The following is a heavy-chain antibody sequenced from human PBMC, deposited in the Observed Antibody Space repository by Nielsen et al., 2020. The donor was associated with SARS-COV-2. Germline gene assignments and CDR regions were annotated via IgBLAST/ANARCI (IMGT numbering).Heavy chain of an antibody. Sequence: WVRQAPGQGLEWMGRINPNSGGTNYAQKFQGRVTMTRDTSISTAYMELSRLRSEDTAVYYCARPYCSSTSCYGRGWFDPWGQGTLVTVSS. CDR2: INPNSGGT. J-gene: IGHJ5*02. V-gene: IGHV1-2*06. D-gene: IGHD2-2*01. CDR3: ARPYCSSTSCYGRGWFDP.